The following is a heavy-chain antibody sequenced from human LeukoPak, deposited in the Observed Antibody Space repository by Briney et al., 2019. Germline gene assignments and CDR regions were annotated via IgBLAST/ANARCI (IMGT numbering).Heavy chain of an antibody. CDR3: ARGARDIPDSRIYYFDY. J-gene: IGHJ4*02. V-gene: IGHV4-59*01. CDR1: GGSISSYY. D-gene: IGHD2-15*01. Sequence: SETLSLTCTVSGGSISSYYWSWIRQPPGKGLEWIGYIYYSGSTNYNPSLKSRVTISVDTSKNQFSLKLSSVTAADTAVYYCARGARDIPDSRIYYFDYWGQGTLVTVSS. CDR2: IYYSGST.